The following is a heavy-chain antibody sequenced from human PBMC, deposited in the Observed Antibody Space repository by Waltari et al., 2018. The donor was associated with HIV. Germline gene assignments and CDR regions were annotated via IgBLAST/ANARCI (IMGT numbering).Heavy chain of an antibody. D-gene: IGHD1-20*01. CDR3: ARKTAGYMNNWYFES. CDR2: IHPGYPET. CDR1: GYSFSTYC. V-gene: IGHV5-51*01. Sequence: EVHLVQSGAQLKKPGQSLQISCQASGYSFSTYCIGWVRRVPGKGHEDLGIIHPGYPETKYSPSLEGHVTIPADTAINTADLQWTSLKASDTATYFCARKTAGYMNNWYFESWSQGTLGTVSS. J-gene: IGHJ4*02.